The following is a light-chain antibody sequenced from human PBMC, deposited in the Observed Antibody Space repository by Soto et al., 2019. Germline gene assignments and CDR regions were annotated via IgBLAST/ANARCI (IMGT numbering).Light chain of an antibody. V-gene: IGKV1-13*02. CDR2: DAS. J-gene: IGKJ5*01. Sequence: IQLTPSPSSLSSSVGERFTITCRASQGISSALAWYQQKPGKAPKLLIYDASSLESGVPSRFSGSGSGTDFTLTISSLQPEDFATYYCQQFTTFGQGTRLEMK. CDR1: QGISSA. CDR3: QQFTT.